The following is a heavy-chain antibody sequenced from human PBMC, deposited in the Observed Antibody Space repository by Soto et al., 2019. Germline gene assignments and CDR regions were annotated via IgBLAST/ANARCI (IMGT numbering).Heavy chain of an antibody. J-gene: IGHJ4*02. V-gene: IGHV3-30*18. D-gene: IGHD3-10*01. CDR3: AKQANSGSYSYFDY. Sequence: PGGSLRLSCAASGFSFNIYVMHWVRQAPGKGLEWVAIILSDGSNQYYADSVKGRFSISRDNSRNTLYLQMNSLRAEDTAVYYCAKQANSGSYSYFDYWGQGTLVTVSS. CDR2: ILSDGSNQ. CDR1: GFSFNIYV.